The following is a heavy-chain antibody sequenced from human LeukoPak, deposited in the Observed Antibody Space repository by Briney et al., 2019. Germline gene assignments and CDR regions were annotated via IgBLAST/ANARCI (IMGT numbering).Heavy chain of an antibody. D-gene: IGHD3-22*01. CDR2: LSGSGGSA. Sequence: GGSLRLSCAASGFTFSSYAMTWVRQAPGKGLEWVSTLSGSGGSAYYADSVKGRFTISRDNSKNTLYLHMSSLRAEDTAVYYCAKVRGSSGYSYYFDYWGQGALVTVSS. CDR1: GFTFSSYA. V-gene: IGHV3-23*01. J-gene: IGHJ4*02. CDR3: AKVRGSSGYSYYFDY.